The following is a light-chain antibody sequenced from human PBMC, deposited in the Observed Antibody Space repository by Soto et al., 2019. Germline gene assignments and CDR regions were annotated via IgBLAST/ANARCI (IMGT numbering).Light chain of an antibody. V-gene: IGLV2-14*01. Sequence: QSALTQPASVSGSPGQSITISCTGSSSDVGGYNYVSWYQQHHPGKAPKLMIYEVSNRPSGVSNRFSGSKSGNTASLTISGLQPEDEADYYCSSYTTSSTVVFGGGTKLTVL. CDR1: SSDVGGYNY. CDR3: SSYTTSSTVV. CDR2: EVS. J-gene: IGLJ2*01.